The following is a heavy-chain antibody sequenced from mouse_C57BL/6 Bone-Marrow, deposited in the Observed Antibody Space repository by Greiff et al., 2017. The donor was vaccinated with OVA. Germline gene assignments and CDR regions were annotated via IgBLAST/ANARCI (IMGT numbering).Heavy chain of an antibody. V-gene: IGHV1-55*01. CDR3: ARGPLSLVDY. J-gene: IGHJ4*01. D-gene: IGHD6-2*01. CDR2: IYPGSGST. CDR1: GYTFTSYW. Sequence: QVQLQQPGAELVKPGASVKMSCKASGYTFTSYWITWVKQRPGQGLEWIGDIYPGSGSTNYNEKFKSKATLTVDTSASTAYMQLSSLTSDDAAVYYCARGPLSLVDYWGQGTSVTVSS.